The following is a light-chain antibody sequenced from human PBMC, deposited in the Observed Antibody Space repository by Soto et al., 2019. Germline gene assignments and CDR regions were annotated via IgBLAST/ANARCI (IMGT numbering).Light chain of an antibody. CDR1: QSVSSN. Sequence: EIVMTQSPSTLSVSPGEGVTLSCRASQSVSSNLAWYQQRPGQAPRLLIYGASTRATGIPARFSGSGSGTEFTLTISSLQSEDFAVYYCRQYNNWPPITFGQGTRLEI. CDR3: RQYNNWPPIT. V-gene: IGKV3-15*01. J-gene: IGKJ5*01. CDR2: GAS.